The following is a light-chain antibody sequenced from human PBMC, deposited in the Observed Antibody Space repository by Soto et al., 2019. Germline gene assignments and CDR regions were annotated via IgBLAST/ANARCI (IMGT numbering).Light chain of an antibody. V-gene: IGLV2-14*03. CDR3: SSYTTSNTRQIV. CDR1: SSDVSGYNY. Sequence: QSVLTQPASVSGSPGQSITISCTGTSSDVSGYNYVSWYQHHPGKAPKLMIYDVSNRPSGVSNLFSGSKSGNTASLTISGLQPEDEADYYCSSYTTSNTRQIVFGTGTKVTVL. CDR2: DVS. J-gene: IGLJ1*01.